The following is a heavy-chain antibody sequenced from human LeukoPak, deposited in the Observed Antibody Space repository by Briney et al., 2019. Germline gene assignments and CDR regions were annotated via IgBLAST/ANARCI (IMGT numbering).Heavy chain of an antibody. CDR1: GGSISSYY. CDR3: ARESSLLRQLDY. V-gene: IGHV4-4*07. CDR2: IYTSGST. Sequence: PSETLSLTRTVPGGSISSYYWSWIRQPAGKGLEWIGRIYTSGSTNYNPSLKSRVTMSVDTSKNQFSLKLSSVTAADTAVYYCARESSLLRQLDYWGQGTLVTVSS. D-gene: IGHD5/OR15-5a*01. J-gene: IGHJ4*02.